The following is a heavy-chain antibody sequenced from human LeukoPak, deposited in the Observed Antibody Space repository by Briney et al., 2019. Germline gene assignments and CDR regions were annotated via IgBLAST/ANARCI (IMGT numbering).Heavy chain of an antibody. CDR2: IIPIFGTA. V-gene: IGHV1-69*13. CDR3: ARFRGPIDAFDI. J-gene: IGHJ3*02. D-gene: IGHD3-10*01. CDR1: GGTFSSYA. Sequence: SVKVPCKASGGTFSSYAISWVRQAPGQGLEWMGGIIPIFGTANYAQKFQGRVTITADESTSTAYMELSSLRSEDTAVYYCARFRGPIDAFDIWGQGTMVTVSS.